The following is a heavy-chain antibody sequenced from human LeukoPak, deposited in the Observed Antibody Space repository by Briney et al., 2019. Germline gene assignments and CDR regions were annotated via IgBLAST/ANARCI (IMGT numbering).Heavy chain of an antibody. CDR2: IYHSGST. Sequence: SETLSLTCAVSGGSISSSNWWSWVRQPPGKGLEWIGEIYHSGSTNYNPSLKSRVTISVDKSKNQFSLKLSSVTAADTAVYYCARSSTMVRGVIITTYYFDYWGQGTLVTVSS. CDR3: ARSSTMVRGVIITTYYFDY. J-gene: IGHJ4*02. CDR1: GGSISSSNW. D-gene: IGHD3-10*01. V-gene: IGHV4-4*02.